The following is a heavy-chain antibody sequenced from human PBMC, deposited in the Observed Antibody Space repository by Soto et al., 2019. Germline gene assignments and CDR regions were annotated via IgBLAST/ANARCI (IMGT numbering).Heavy chain of an antibody. J-gene: IGHJ4*02. Sequence: GGSMILSCAASWLTFTRYSMRWCRQSPGKGLEWVSSISSTTNYIYYGESMKGRFTISRDNAKNSLYLEMNGRRAEAAAVYYCARESEDLASNFDYWGQGTLVTVSS. CDR1: WLTFTRYS. V-gene: IGHV3-21*06. CDR3: ARESEDLASNFDY. CDR2: ISSTTNYI.